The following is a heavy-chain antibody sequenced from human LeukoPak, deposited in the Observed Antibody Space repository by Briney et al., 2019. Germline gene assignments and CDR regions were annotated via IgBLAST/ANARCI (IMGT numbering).Heavy chain of an antibody. J-gene: IGHJ3*02. CDR2: VLNDGSDK. CDR3: VRDGMAGTPNAFDM. CDR1: GFTFRTYT. Sequence: PGGSLRLSCEASGFTFRTYTMDWVRQAPGKGLEWVALVLNDGSDKNYADSVKGRFTISRDNSRNTVLLQMNSLRPEDTAVYYCVRDGMAGTPNAFDMWGQGTMATVSS. D-gene: IGHD6-19*01. V-gene: IGHV3-30*04.